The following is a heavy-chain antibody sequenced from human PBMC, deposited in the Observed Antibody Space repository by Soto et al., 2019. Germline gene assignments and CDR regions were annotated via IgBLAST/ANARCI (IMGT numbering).Heavy chain of an antibody. CDR3: AHRDRWLAAARQEYFEH. CDR1: GFSLSTSGVG. Sequence: SGPTLVNPTQTLTLTCTFSGFSLSTSGVGVGWIRQPPGRALEWLALIYWNDDKRYSPSLKSRLTITKDTSKNQVVLTMTNMDPAHTATYYCAHRDRWLAAARQEYFEHWGQGTLVTVSS. D-gene: IGHD6-13*01. V-gene: IGHV2-5*01. J-gene: IGHJ1*01. CDR2: IYWNDDK.